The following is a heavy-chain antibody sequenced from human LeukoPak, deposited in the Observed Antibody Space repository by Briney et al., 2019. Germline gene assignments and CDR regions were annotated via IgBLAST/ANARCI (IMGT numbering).Heavy chain of an antibody. Sequence: GASVKVSCKASGYTFTSYDINWVRQATGQGLEWMGWMNPNSGNTGYAQKFQGRVTMTRNTSISTAYMELSSLRSEDTAVYYCARGLYMVRGVIIHLYYYYYMDVWGKGTTVTISS. J-gene: IGHJ6*03. CDR1: GYTFTSYD. D-gene: IGHD3-10*01. CDR3: ARGLYMVRGVIIHLYYYYYMDV. CDR2: MNPNSGNT. V-gene: IGHV1-8*01.